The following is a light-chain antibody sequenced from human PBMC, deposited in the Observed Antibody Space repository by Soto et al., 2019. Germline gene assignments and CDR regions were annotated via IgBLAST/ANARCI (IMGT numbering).Light chain of an antibody. CDR2: SND. CDR1: SSNIGSNT. V-gene: IGLV1-44*01. CDR3: ASWDDSRKGVV. Sequence: QSVLTQPPSASGTPGQRVTISCSGSSSNIGSNTVTWYQHLPGTAPKLLIYSNDQRPSGVPDRFSGSKSGTSASLAISGLQSEDEAYYYCASWDDSRKGVVFGGGTQLTVL. J-gene: IGLJ2*01.